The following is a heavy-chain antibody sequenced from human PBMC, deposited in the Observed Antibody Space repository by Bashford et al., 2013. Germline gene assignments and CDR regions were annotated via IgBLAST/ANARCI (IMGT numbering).Heavy chain of an antibody. Sequence: SETLSLTCTVSGGSISSSNYYWGWIRQPPGKGLEWIGTMYYSGSTYYNPSLKSRVTISVDTSKNQFSLKLSSVTAADTAVYYCARHPTLYGSGSSIYFDSVGPGNPGHRLL. J-gene: IGHJ4*02. V-gene: IGHV4-39*01. CDR3: ARHPTLYGSGSSIYFDS. D-gene: IGHD3-10*01. CDR1: GGSISSSNYY. CDR2: MYYSGST.